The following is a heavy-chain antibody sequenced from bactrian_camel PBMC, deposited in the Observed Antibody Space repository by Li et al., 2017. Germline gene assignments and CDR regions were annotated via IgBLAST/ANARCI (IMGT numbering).Heavy chain of an antibody. D-gene: IGHD2*01. CDR1: GFNYRYYC. V-gene: IGHV3S25*01. CDR2: INSGGGTT. J-gene: IGHJ4*01. CDR3: GTNKYCRGSACCNSDFSH. Sequence: QVQLVESGGGSVQAGGSLRLSCAASGFNYRYYCLAWFHMAPGKGLEWVSTINSGGGTTYYADSVKGRFTISTDNAKTTMYLQMNNLKPEDTAMYYCGTNKYCRGSACCNSDFSHWGQGTQVTVS.